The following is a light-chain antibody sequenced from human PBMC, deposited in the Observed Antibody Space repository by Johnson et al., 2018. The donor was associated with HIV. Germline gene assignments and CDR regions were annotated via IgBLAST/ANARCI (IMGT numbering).Light chain of an antibody. CDR2: ENN. CDR3: GTWDTSLSVYV. Sequence: QSVLTQPPSVSAAPGHQVTISCSGSSSNIANNYVSWYQQFPGTAPKLLIYENNKRPSGISDRFPGSKSGTSATLGITGLQTGDEADFYCGTWDTSLSVYVFGTGTKVTVL. CDR1: SSNIANNY. J-gene: IGLJ1*01. V-gene: IGLV1-51*02.